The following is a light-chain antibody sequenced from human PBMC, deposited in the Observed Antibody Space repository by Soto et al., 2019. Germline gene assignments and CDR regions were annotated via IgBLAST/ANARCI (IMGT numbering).Light chain of an antibody. V-gene: IGKV1-33*01. CDR2: AAS. CDR3: QEYEKLFS. CDR1: QDINNY. J-gene: IGKJ3*01. Sequence: IQMTQSHSSLSASVGDRVTITSQASQDINNYLNWYKQKPGKAPYLLIYAASNLEAGVPSRFSGGGARTDFTLTISSMHPEDIATYYCQEYEKLFSFGPGTKVYIK.